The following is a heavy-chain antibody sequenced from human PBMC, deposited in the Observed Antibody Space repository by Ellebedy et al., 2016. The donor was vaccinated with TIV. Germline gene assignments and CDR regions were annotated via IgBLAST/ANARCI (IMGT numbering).Heavy chain of an antibody. V-gene: IGHV3-11*01. CDR2: IPASGTGI. Sequence: GESLKISCAGSGFTFSDYFMSWVRQAPGKGMEWISYIPASGTGIYYADSVKGRFTVARDNANKSIHLQMNNLRGDDTAVYYCGRAREPGPFASYYYGMDVWGQGTTVTVSS. D-gene: IGHD1-1*01. CDR1: GFTFSDYF. J-gene: IGHJ6*02. CDR3: GRAREPGPFASYYYGMDV.